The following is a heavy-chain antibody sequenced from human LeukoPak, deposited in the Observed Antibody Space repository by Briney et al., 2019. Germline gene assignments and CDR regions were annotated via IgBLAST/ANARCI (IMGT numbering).Heavy chain of an antibody. CDR3: ALLAVASDFNY. Sequence: GGSLRLSCAVSGFPFSIYEMNWVRQAPGKGLEWVSNIGSSGTTIYYADSVKGRFSISRDNAKNSLYLQMNSLRVEDTAVYYCALLAVASDFNYWGQGALVTVSS. CDR2: IGSSGTTI. V-gene: IGHV3-48*03. D-gene: IGHD6-19*01. J-gene: IGHJ4*02. CDR1: GFPFSIYE.